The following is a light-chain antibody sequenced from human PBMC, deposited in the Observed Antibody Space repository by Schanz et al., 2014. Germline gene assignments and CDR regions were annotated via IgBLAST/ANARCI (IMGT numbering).Light chain of an antibody. J-gene: IGKJ2*01. Sequence: EIVLTQSPATLSLSPGERATLSCRASQSFSSYLAWYQQKPGQAPRLLIYDASNRATGIPARFSGSGSGTDFTLTISRLEPEDFAVYYCQQYGTSPGTFGQGTKLEIK. CDR1: QSFSSY. V-gene: IGKV3-11*01. CDR3: QQYGTSPGT. CDR2: DAS.